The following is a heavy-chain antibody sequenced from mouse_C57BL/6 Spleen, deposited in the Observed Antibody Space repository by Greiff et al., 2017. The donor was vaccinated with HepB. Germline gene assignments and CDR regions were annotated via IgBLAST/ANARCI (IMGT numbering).Heavy chain of an antibody. CDR1: GFTFSDYG. Sequence: DVKLVESGGGLVQPGGSLKLSCAASGFTFSDYGMAWVRQAPRKGPEWVAFISNLAYSIYYADTVTGRFTISRENAKNTLYLEMSSLRSEDTAMYYCARAPLLLPWYFDVWGTGTTVTVSS. CDR2: ISNLAYSI. V-gene: IGHV5-15*01. D-gene: IGHD1-1*01. J-gene: IGHJ1*03. CDR3: ARAPLLLPWYFDV.